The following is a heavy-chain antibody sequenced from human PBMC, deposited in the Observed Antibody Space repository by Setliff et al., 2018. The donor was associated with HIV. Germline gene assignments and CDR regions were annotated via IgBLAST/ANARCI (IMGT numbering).Heavy chain of an antibody. CDR2: VSHSGSS. CDR3: VRLLGKD. Sequence: SETLSLTCNVSGGSIKNDYRSDYWSWIRQPPGRGLEWIGSVSHSGSSDYSPSLESRASISIDISKNQFSLNLTSVTATDTAFYYCVRLLGKDWGRGKVVTVSS. CDR1: GGSIKNDYRSDY. D-gene: IGHD7-27*01. J-gene: IGHJ4*02. V-gene: IGHV4-61*01.